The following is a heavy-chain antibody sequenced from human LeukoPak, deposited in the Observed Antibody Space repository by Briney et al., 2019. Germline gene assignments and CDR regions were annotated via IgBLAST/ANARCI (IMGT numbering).Heavy chain of an antibody. CDR2: INHSGST. CDR1: GGSISSYY. J-gene: IGHJ4*02. D-gene: IGHD3-22*01. CDR3: ARGRKIVVDY. Sequence: PSETLSLTCTVSGGSISSYYWSWIRQPPGKGLEWIGEINHSGSTNYNPSLKSRVTISVDTSKNQFSLKLSSVTAADTAVYYCARGRKIVVDYWGQGTLVTVSS. V-gene: IGHV4-34*01.